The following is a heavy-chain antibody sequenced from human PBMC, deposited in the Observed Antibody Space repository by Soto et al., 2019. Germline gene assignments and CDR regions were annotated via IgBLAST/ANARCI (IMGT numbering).Heavy chain of an antibody. Sequence: SETLSLTCTVSGGSISSYYWSWIRQPPGKGLEWIGYIYYSGSTNYNPSLKSRVTISVDTSKNQFSLKLSSVTAADTAVYYCARMDRAYFDYWGQCTLVTVSS. J-gene: IGHJ4*02. CDR1: GGSISSYY. CDR2: IYYSGST. CDR3: ARMDRAYFDY. V-gene: IGHV4-59*01. D-gene: IGHD3-10*01.